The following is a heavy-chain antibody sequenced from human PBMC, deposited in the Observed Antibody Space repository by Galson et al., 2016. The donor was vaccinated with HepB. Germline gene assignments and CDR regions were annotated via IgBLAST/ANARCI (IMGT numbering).Heavy chain of an antibody. J-gene: IGHJ5*02. Sequence: TLSLTCTVSGGSISSGGYYWSWLRQHPGKGLEWIGYTHHSGSTYYSPSLKSRLAISVDTSKNQFSLNLSSVTAADTAVYYCARSPGPIFGIVSLLDLWGQGTLVTVSS. CDR2: THHSGST. D-gene: IGHD3-3*01. V-gene: IGHV4-31*03. CDR1: GGSISSGGYY. CDR3: ARSPGPIFGIVSLLDL.